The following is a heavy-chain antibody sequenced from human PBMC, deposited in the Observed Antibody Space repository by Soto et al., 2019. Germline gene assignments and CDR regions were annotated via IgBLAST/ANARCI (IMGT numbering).Heavy chain of an antibody. CDR3: ARVGLKEYGMDV. J-gene: IGHJ6*02. V-gene: IGHV4-31*03. CDR1: GGPISSGGYY. Sequence: PSETLSLTCTVSGGPISSGGYYWSWIRQHPGKGLEWIGYIYYSGSTYYNPSLKSRVTISVDTSKNQFSLKLSSVTAADTAVYYCARVGLKEYGMDVWGQGTTVTVSS. CDR2: IYYSGST.